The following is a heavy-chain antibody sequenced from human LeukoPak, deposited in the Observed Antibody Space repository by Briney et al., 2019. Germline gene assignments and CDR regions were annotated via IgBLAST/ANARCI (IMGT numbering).Heavy chain of an antibody. CDR3: ARDGYSGDDGL. CDR2: IYHSGST. V-gene: IGHV4-59*01. Sequence: PSETLSLTCTVSGGSISSYYWSWIRQPPGKGLEWIGYIYHSGSTKYNPSLKSRVTISVDTSKNQFSLKLSSVTAADTAVYYCARDGYSGDDGLWGQGSLVTVSS. J-gene: IGHJ4*02. D-gene: IGHD5-12*01. CDR1: GGSISSYY.